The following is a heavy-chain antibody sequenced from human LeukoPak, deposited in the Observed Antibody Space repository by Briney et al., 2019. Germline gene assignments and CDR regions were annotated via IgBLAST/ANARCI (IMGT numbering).Heavy chain of an antibody. Sequence: SETLSLTYTVSGGSISRSSYYWGWIRQPPGKGLEWIGSIYYSGSTDYNPSLKSRVTISVDTSKNQFSLRLSSVTAVDTAVYYCARGGGGYSWYFDLWGRGTLVTVSS. V-gene: IGHV4-39*07. CDR2: IYYSGST. D-gene: IGHD5-12*01. CDR1: GGSISRSSYY. J-gene: IGHJ2*01. CDR3: ARGGGGYSWYFDL.